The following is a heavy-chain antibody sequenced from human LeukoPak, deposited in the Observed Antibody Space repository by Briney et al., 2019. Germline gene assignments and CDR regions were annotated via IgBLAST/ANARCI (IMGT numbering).Heavy chain of an antibody. J-gene: IGHJ5*02. CDR1: GYTFTSYD. V-gene: IGHV1-8*01. Sequence: ASVKVSCKASGYTFTSYDINWVRQATGQGLEWMGWMNPNSGNTGYAQKFQGRVTMTRNTSISTAYMELSSLRSEDTAVYYCARSVPAATVLGPWGQGTLVTVSS. CDR3: ARSVPAATVLGP. CDR2: MNPNSGNT. D-gene: IGHD2-2*01.